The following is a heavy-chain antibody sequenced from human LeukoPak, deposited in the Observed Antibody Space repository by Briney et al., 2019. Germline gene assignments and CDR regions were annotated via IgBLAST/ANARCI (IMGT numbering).Heavy chain of an antibody. V-gene: IGHV3-7*01. CDR3: ARAWNGSGRSFDS. CDR2: IKTDGSAK. J-gene: IGHJ4*02. CDR1: GCTFSDYY. Sequence: GWALRLSCAVSGCTFSDYYMSWIGQAPGEGREGVANIKTDGSAKYYSASVEGRFTTSRDNANSLLYLQMTSLRVEATAVYYSARAWNGSGRSFDSWGQGTLVTVSS. D-gene: IGHD3-10*01.